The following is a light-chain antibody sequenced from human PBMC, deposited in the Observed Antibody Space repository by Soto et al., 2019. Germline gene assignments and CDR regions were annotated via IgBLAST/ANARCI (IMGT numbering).Light chain of an antibody. CDR2: EVT. CDR1: SSDVGVYNY. J-gene: IGLJ1*01. Sequence: QSVLTQPASVSGSPGQSITISCTGTSSDVGVYNYVSWYQQHPGKAPKLMIYEVTNRPSGVSNRFSGSKSGNTASLTISGLQAEDEADYYCSSYTSRSTLGVFGTGTKLTVL. CDR3: SSYTSRSTLGV. V-gene: IGLV2-14*01.